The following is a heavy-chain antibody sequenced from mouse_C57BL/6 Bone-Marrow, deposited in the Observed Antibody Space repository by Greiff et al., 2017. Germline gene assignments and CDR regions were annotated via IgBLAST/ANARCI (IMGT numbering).Heavy chain of an antibody. CDR3: ARGSYDYDDGWYFDV. CDR1: EFTFSSYT. CDR2: ISGGGGNT. V-gene: IGHV5-9*01. Sequence: DVMLVESGGGLVKPGGSLKLSCAASEFTFSSYTMSWVRQTPEKRLEWVATISGGGGNTYYPDSVKGRFTISRDNAKNTLYLQMSSLRSEDTALYYCARGSYDYDDGWYFDVWGTGTTVTVSS. J-gene: IGHJ1*03. D-gene: IGHD2-4*01.